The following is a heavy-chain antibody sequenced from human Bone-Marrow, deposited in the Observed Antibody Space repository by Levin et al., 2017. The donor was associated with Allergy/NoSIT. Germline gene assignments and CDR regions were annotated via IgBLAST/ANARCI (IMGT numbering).Heavy chain of an antibody. CDR2: INYDGSDK. J-gene: IGHJ4*02. CDR3: ARDIPRGRSWFDY. Sequence: PGGSLRLSCAASGFTFNNYWMTWVRQVPGKGLERVANINYDGSDKHYLDSVKGRFSISRDNSKNSLYLQMNGLRVEETAVYYCARDIPRGRSWFDYWGQGTLVTVSS. D-gene: IGHD3-10*01. V-gene: IGHV3-7*01. CDR1: GFTFNNYW.